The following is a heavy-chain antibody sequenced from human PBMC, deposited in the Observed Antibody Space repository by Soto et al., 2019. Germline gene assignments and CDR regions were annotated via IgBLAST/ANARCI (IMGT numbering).Heavy chain of an antibody. CDR3: ARGGGGYDFGSYFDY. D-gene: IGHD3-3*01. J-gene: IGHJ4*02. V-gene: IGHV4-34*01. Sequence: SETLSLTCAVYGGSFSGYYWSWIRQPPGKGLEWIGEINHSGSTNYNPSLKSRVTISVDTSKNQFSLKLSSVTAADTAVYYCARGGGGYDFGSYFDYWGQGTLVTVSS. CDR2: INHSGST. CDR1: GGSFSGYY.